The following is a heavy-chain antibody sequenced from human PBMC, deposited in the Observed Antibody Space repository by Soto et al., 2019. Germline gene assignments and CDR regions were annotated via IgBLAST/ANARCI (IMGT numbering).Heavy chain of an antibody. CDR3: ARGRGDYYFDY. CDR2: IYNSGST. D-gene: IGHD7-27*01. CDR1: GFSISSYY. Sequence: SETLSLTCIVSGFSISSYYWSWIRQPPGKGLEWIGYIYNSGSTNYNPSLKSRVSMSVDTSKDQFSLKVSSVTAADTAVYYCARGRGDYYFDYWGQGTLVTVSS. J-gene: IGHJ4*02. V-gene: IGHV4-59*01.